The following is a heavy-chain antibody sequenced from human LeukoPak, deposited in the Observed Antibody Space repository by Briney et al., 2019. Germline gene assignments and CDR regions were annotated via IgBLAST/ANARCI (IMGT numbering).Heavy chain of an antibody. J-gene: IGHJ4*02. CDR1: GFTFSSNA. CDR2: ISGSAGET. CDR3: AKDPTYYSGSYFDS. D-gene: IGHD5-12*01. V-gene: IGHV3-23*01. Sequence: GGSLRLSCAASGFTFSSNAMNWVRQAPGKGLEWVSTISGSAGETYYADSLKGRFTISRDNSKNTLYLQMNNLRAEDTAAYYCAKDPTYYSGSYFDSWGQGTLVTVSS.